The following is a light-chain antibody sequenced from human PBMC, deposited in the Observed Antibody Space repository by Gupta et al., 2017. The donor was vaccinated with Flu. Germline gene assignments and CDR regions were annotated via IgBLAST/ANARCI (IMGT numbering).Light chain of an antibody. V-gene: IGKV4-1*01. Sequence: DIVITQSPDSLDVSLGERATINCKSSQSVYSSINRNYLAWYQQRPGQPPKLLIYSASTRKSGVPDRVSGSGSGTDFTLTISSLQAEDVAVYYCQQYYSTPPTFGGGTKVEIK. CDR2: SAS. CDR3: QQYYSTPPT. J-gene: IGKJ4*01. CDR1: QSVYSSINRNY.